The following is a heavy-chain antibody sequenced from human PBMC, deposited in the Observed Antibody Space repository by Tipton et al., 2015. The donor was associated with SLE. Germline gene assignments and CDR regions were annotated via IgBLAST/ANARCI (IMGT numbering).Heavy chain of an antibody. J-gene: IGHJ4*02. D-gene: IGHD2-21*01. V-gene: IGHV4-31*03. CDR1: GDFLTTSVYY. CDR2: ISYSGGT. Sequence: TLSLTCSVSGDFLTTSVYYWGWIRQHPVMGLEWVGHISYSGGTYYNPSLKSRLVTSVDTSNSHFSLRLNSVTAADTAVYYCARHCQIYSFVYWGQGSLVTVSS. CDR3: ARHCQIYSFVY.